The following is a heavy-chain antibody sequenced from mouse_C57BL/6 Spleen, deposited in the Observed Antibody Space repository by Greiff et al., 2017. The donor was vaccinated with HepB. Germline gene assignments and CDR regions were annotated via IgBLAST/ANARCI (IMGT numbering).Heavy chain of an antibody. CDR2: IYPGDGDT. CDR1: GYAFSSSW. D-gene: IGHD4-1*01. V-gene: IGHV1-82*01. J-gene: IGHJ2*01. CDR3: ARLGREGYSFDY. Sequence: QVQLQQSGPELVKPGASVKISCKASGYAFSSSWMNWVKQRPGKGLEWIGRIYPGDGDTNYNGKFKGKATLTADKSSSTAYMQLSSLTSEDSAVYFCARLGREGYSFDYWGQGTTLTVSS.